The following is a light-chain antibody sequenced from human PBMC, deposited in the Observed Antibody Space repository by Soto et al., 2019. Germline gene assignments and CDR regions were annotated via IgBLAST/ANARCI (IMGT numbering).Light chain of an antibody. Sequence: EIVLTQSPATLSLSPGERATLSCGASQSVSSSYLAWYQQKPGLAPRLLIYDASSRATGIPDRSSGSGSGTDFTLTISRLEPEDFAVYYCQQYGSSLWTFGQGTKVDIK. V-gene: IGKV3D-20*01. CDR3: QQYGSSLWT. CDR1: QSVSSSY. CDR2: DAS. J-gene: IGKJ1*01.